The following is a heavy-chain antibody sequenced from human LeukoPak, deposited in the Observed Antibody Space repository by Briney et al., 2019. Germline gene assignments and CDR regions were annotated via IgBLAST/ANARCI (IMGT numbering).Heavy chain of an antibody. Sequence: GGSLRLSCAASGFTFSSYEMNWVRQAPGKGLEWVSYIGSSGSTIYYTDSVKGRFTISRDNAKNSLYLQMNSLRAEDTAVYYNIKTGLGEGRFPLLKRQRQNLFVWEDEPPESRGHGFLLLCETPTLFRFFDCLSLLLCPGGQGTL. D-gene: IGHD3-22*01. CDR3: IKTGLGEGRFPLLKRQRQNLFVWEDEPPESRGHGFLLLCETPTLFRFFDCLSLLLCP. V-gene: IGHV3-48*03. CDR2: IGSSGSTI. CDR1: GFTFSSYE. J-gene: IGHJ4*01.